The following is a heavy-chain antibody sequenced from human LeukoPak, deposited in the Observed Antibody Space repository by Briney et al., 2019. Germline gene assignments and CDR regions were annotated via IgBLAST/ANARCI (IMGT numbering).Heavy chain of an antibody. D-gene: IGHD1-14*01. V-gene: IGHV4-39*01. CDR2: IYYSGST. CDR3: ARLLEPRD. CDR1: GGSISSSSYY. J-gene: IGHJ4*02. Sequence: PSETLPLTCTVSGGSISSSSYYWGWIRQPPGKGLEWIGSIYYSGSTYYNPSLKSRVTISVDTSKNQFSLKLSSVTAADTAVYYCARLLEPRDWGQGTLVTVSS.